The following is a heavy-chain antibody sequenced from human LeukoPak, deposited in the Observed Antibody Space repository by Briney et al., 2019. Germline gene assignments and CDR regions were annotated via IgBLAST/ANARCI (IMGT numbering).Heavy chain of an antibody. CDR3: AKDLEREGGSGGSWPYGMDV. V-gene: IGHV3-23*01. CDR2: ISGDGATT. D-gene: IGHD2-15*01. Sequence: PWGSLRLSCAASGFPISSYAMTWVRQAPGKGLEWVSSISGDGATTYHADSVKGRFTISRDNSKNTLYLQMNSLRAEDTAVYYCAKDLEREGGSGGSWPYGMDVWGQGTTVTVSS. CDR1: GFPISSYA. J-gene: IGHJ6*02.